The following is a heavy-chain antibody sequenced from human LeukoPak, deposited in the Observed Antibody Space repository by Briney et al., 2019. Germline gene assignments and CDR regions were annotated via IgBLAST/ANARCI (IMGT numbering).Heavy chain of an antibody. J-gene: IGHJ4*02. CDR3: ARDLATIDGIAWYYFEN. V-gene: IGHV1-2*02. Sequence: GASVKVSCKASGYTFTGYYMHWVRQAPGQGLEWMGWINPNTGGTDYAQRFQDRIAISTYTSITTVYMELSSLESDDTALYYCARDLATIDGIAWYYFENWGQGTLVTVS. D-gene: IGHD5-12*01. CDR2: INPNTGGT. CDR1: GYTFTGYY.